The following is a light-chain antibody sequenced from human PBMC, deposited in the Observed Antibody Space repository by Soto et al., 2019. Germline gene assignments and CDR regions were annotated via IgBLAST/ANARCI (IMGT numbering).Light chain of an antibody. CDR2: AAS. V-gene: IGKV3-20*01. CDR3: QQYGYSPIT. Sequence: DIVLTQSPGPLSLSPGERATLSCKSGQSVSSNYLAWYQQKPGQAPRLIIYAASSRATGIPDRFSGSGSGTDFTLTIDGLEPEDVVVYYCQQYGYSPITLGQGTRLEIK. J-gene: IGKJ5*01. CDR1: QSVSSNY.